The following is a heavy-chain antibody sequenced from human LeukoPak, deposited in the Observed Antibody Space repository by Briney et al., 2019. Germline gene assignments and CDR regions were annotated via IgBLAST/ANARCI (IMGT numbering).Heavy chain of an antibody. D-gene: IGHD4-17*01. CDR2: IKPNSGGT. CDR1: GYTFTGHS. CDR3: VMTTVSNDY. Sequence: GASVKVSCKASGYTFTGHSMYWVRQAPGQGLEWMGWIKPNSGGTNYAQKFQGRVTMTRDTSISTAYMELSRLRSDDTAVYYCVMTTVSNDYWGQGTLVTVSS. V-gene: IGHV1-2*02. J-gene: IGHJ4*02.